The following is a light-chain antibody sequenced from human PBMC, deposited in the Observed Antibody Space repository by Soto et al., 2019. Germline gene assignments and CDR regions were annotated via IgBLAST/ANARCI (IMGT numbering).Light chain of an antibody. Sequence: QSVLTQPASVSGSPGQSIPISCTGTSSDVGGYNYVSWYQQQSGKAPKLMIHEVSNRPSGVSSRFSGSTSGNTASLTISGIQAEDEDDYYCSSYTSSRAYVFGIGTKVTVL. CDR3: SSYTSSRAYV. CDR2: EVS. J-gene: IGLJ1*01. CDR1: SSDVGGYNY. V-gene: IGLV2-14*01.